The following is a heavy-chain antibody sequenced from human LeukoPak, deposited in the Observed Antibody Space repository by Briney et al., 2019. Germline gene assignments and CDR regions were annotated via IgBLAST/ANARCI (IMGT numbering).Heavy chain of an antibody. V-gene: IGHV3-21*01. CDR3: ARSGRGGAFDI. CDR2: ISSSSRYI. Sequence: GGSLRLSCVASGFTFSSYNMNWVRQAPGKGLEWVSSISSSSRYIYYTDSVKGRFTISRDNAKNSLYLQMNSLRAEDTAVYYCARSGRGGAFDIWGHGTMVTVSS. CDR1: GFTFSSYN. J-gene: IGHJ3*02. D-gene: IGHD1-26*01.